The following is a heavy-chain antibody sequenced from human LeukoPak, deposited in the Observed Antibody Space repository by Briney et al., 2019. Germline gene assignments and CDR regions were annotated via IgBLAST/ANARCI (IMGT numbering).Heavy chain of an antibody. D-gene: IGHD5-24*01. V-gene: IGHV4-39*01. CDR1: GGSISSGSYY. J-gene: IGHJ4*02. CDR2: FSYSGST. Sequence: SETLSLTCTVSGGSISSGSYYWGWIRQPPGKGLEWIGSFSYSGSTYYNPSLKSRVTISVDTSKNQFSLKLRSVAAADTAVYYCARQSRDGYNYRFDYWGQGTLVTVSS. CDR3: ARQSRDGYNYRFDY.